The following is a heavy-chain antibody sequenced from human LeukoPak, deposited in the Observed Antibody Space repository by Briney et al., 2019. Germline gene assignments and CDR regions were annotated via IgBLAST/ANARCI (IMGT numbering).Heavy chain of an antibody. Sequence: GGSLRLSCAASGFTVSTNYMSWVRQAPGKGLEWVSVIYSGGSTYYADSVKGRFTISRHNSENTLYLQMNSLRAEDTAVYYCARGMTNPFDYWGQGTLVTVSS. CDR1: GFTVSTNY. V-gene: IGHV3-53*04. D-gene: IGHD4-11*01. J-gene: IGHJ4*02. CDR2: IYSGGST. CDR3: ARGMTNPFDY.